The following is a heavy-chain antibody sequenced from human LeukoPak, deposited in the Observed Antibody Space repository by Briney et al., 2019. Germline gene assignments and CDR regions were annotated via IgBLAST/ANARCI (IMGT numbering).Heavy chain of an antibody. V-gene: IGHV1-2*02. J-gene: IGHJ4*02. Sequence: ASVKVSCKASGYTFTIYYMHWVRHAPRQGLGWMGWINTNSGGTNYAQKFQGRATMKRDTSTSTAYMELSSLRSGDTAVYYCARDGGSSSWYYGYWGQGTLDTVSS. D-gene: IGHD6-13*01. CDR3: ARDGGSSSWYYGY. CDR2: INTNSGGT. CDR1: GYTFTIYY.